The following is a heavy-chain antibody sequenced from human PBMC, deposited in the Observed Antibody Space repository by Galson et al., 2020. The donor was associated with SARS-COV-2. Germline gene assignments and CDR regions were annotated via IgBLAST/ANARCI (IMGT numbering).Heavy chain of an antibody. CDR2: ICGSGGST. Sequence: GGSLRLSCAASGFTFSSYAMHWVRQAPGKGLEWVSAICGSGGSTYYADSVKGRFTISRDNSKNTLYLQMNSLRAEDTAVYYCAKSPSGGITIFGVVTVMYYFDYWGQGTLVTVSS. CDR1: GFTFSSYA. V-gene: IGHV3-23*01. D-gene: IGHD3-3*01. J-gene: IGHJ4*02. CDR3: AKSPSGGITIFGVVTVMYYFDY.